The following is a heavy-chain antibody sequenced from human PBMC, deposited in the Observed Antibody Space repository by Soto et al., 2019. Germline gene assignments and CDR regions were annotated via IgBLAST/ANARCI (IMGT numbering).Heavy chain of an antibody. J-gene: IGHJ6*02. CDR3: ARDRSVAATHYYYYGMDV. CDR2: ISSSSSTI. CDR1: GFTFSSYS. V-gene: IGHV3-48*02. D-gene: IGHD2-15*01. Sequence: EVQLVESGGGLVQPGGSLRLYCAASGFTFSSYSMNWVRQAPGKGLEWVSYISSSSSTIYYADSVKGRFTISRDNAKNSLYLQMNSLRDEDTAVYYCARDRSVAATHYYYYGMDVWGQGTTVTVSS.